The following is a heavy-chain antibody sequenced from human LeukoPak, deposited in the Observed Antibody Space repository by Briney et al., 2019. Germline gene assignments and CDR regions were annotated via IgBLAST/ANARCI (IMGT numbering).Heavy chain of an antibody. CDR3: ARDLPHLLLRVLDAFDI. J-gene: IGHJ3*02. Sequence: GASVKVSCKASGYTFTSYGISWVRQAPGQGLEWTGWISAYNGNTNYAQKLQGRVTMTTDTSTSTAYMELRSLRSDDTAVYYCARDLPHLLLRVLDAFDIWGQGTMVTVSS. CDR1: GYTFTSYG. V-gene: IGHV1-18*01. CDR2: ISAYNGNT. D-gene: IGHD3-22*01.